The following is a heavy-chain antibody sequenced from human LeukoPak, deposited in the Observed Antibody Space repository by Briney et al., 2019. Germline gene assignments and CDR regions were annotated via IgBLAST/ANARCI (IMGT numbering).Heavy chain of an antibody. CDR1: GGSISSYY. V-gene: IGHV4-59*08. J-gene: IGHJ4*02. CDR3: ARRMYSGSLDY. D-gene: IGHD6-6*01. Sequence: SETLSLTCTVSGGSISSYYWSWIRQPPGKGLEWIGYIYYTGSTNYNPSLKSRVTISVDTSKNQFSLKLSSVTAADTAVYYCARRMYSGSLDYWGQGTLVTVSS. CDR2: IYYTGST.